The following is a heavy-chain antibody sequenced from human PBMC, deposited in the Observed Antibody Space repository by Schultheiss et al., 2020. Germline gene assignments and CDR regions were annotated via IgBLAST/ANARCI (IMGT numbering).Heavy chain of an antibody. CDR3: ARDGLKSDLSPTVITWVDYFYYGMDV. CDR1: GYTFSTYG. D-gene: IGHD4-23*01. CDR2: ISPYNGDT. V-gene: IGHV1-18*01. J-gene: IGHJ6*02. Sequence: ASVKVSCKASGYTFSTYGISWVRQAPGQGLEWMGWISPYNGDTYYAQTFQGRVTMTTDISTTTAYMELRTLRSDDTAVYYCARDGLKSDLSPTVITWVDYFYYGMDVWGQGTTVTVSS.